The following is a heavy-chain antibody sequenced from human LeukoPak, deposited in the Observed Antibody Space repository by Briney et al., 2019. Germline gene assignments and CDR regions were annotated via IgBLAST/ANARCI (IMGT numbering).Heavy chain of an antibody. CDR2: IKSNIDGGTT. D-gene: IGHD3-22*01. CDR1: GLTLYNVW. Sequence: GGSLRLSCAASGLTLYNVWMSWVRQAPGKGLEWVGRIKSNIDGGTTDYAAPVNGRFSISRDDSKNTLYLQMNSLKTEDTAVYYCSTTYYYDSSEGYWGQGTLVTVSS. J-gene: IGHJ4*02. V-gene: IGHV3-15*01. CDR3: STTYYYDSSEGY.